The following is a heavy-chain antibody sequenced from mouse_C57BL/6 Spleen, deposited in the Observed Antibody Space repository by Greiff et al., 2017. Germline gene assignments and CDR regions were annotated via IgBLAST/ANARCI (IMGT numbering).Heavy chain of an antibody. CDR2: IDPSDSET. Sequence: QVQLQQPGAELVRPGSSVKLSCKASGYTFTSYWMHWVKQRPIQGLEWIGNIDPSDSETHYNQQFKDKATLTVAKSSSTAYMQLSSLTSEDSAVXYCARTDYYGSSLFAYWGQGTLVTVSA. CDR1: GYTFTSYW. J-gene: IGHJ3*01. V-gene: IGHV1-52*01. CDR3: ARTDYYGSSLFAY. D-gene: IGHD1-1*01.